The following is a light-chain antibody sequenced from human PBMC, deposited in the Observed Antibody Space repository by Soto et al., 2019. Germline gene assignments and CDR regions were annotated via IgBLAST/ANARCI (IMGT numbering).Light chain of an antibody. CDR3: SSYTSSSTRV. Sequence: QSVLTQPASVSGSPGQWITISCTGTSSDVGGYDYVSWYQQHPGKVPKLIIYEVSDRPSGVSNRFSGSKSGNTASLTISGLQAEDEADYYCSSYTSSSTRVFGGGTKLTVL. CDR1: SSDVGGYDY. CDR2: EVS. J-gene: IGLJ3*02. V-gene: IGLV2-14*01.